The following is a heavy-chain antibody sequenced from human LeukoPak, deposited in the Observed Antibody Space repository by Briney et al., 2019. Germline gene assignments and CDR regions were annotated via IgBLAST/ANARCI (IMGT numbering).Heavy chain of an antibody. V-gene: IGHV1-2*02. CDR3: ARDLSGGALGAFDI. CDR2: INPNSGGT. J-gene: IGHJ3*02. D-gene: IGHD2-15*01. CDR1: GYTFTGFY. Sequence: ASVKVSCKASGYTFTGFYIHWLRQAPGQGLEWMGWINPNSGGTSFALNFQGRVTLTRDTSISTVYMELSRLRSDDTAVYYCARDLSGGALGAFDIWGQGTMVTVSS.